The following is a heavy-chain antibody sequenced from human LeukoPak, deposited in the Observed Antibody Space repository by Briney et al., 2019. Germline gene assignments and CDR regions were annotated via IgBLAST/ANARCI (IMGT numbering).Heavy chain of an antibody. V-gene: IGHV4-39*02. D-gene: IGHD3-16*01. J-gene: IGHJ5*02. Sequence: SETLSLTCTVSGDSISSADYCWGWIGQPPGSGLEFIGSNYYPGNTDYNPSLKSRVTLSVDTSKNHFSLELSSVTAADTAVYYCARRRRGKSGFDPWGQGTLVTVSS. CDR3: ARRRRGKSGFDP. CDR1: GDSISSADYC. CDR2: NYYPGNT.